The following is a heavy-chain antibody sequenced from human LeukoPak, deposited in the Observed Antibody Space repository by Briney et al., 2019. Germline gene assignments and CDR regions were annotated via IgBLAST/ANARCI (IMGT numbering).Heavy chain of an antibody. CDR1: GYTFTSYG. J-gene: IGHJ4*02. CDR2: ISAYNGNT. CDR3: ARVRRYCSGGSCYFDY. Sequence: ASVKVSCKASGYTFTSYGISWVLQAPGQGLEWMGWISAYNGNTNYAQKLQGRVTMTPDTSTSTAYMELRSLRSDDTAVYYCARVRRYCSGGSCYFDYWGQGTLVTVSS. D-gene: IGHD2-15*01. V-gene: IGHV1-18*01.